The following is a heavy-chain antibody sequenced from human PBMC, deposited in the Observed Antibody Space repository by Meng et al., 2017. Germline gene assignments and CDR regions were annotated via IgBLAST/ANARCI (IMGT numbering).Heavy chain of an antibody. D-gene: IGHD4-17*01. CDR2: ISSSGSTI. V-gene: IGHV3-11*04. Sequence: GESLKISCAASGFTFSDYYMSWIRQAPGKGLEWVSYISSSGSTIYYADSVKGRFTISRDNAKNSLYLQMNSLRAEDTAVYYCATTGPTTVTTRPYYYGMDVWGQGTTVTVSS. J-gene: IGHJ6*02. CDR1: GFTFSDYY. CDR3: ATTGPTTVTTRPYYYGMDV.